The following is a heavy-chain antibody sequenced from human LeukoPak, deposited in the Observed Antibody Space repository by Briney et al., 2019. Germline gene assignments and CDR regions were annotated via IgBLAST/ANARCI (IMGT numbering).Heavy chain of an antibody. CDR1: GYTFTSHP. D-gene: IGHD6-13*01. V-gene: IGHV1-2*02. CDR3: ASQSGGQQLVLDAFDI. CDR2: INPNSGGT. J-gene: IGHJ3*02. Sequence: ASVKVSCKASGYTFTSHPISWARQAPGQGLEWMGWINPNSGGTNYAQKFQGRVTMTRDTSISTAYMELSRLRSDDTAVYYCASQSGGQQLVLDAFDIWGQGTMVTVSS.